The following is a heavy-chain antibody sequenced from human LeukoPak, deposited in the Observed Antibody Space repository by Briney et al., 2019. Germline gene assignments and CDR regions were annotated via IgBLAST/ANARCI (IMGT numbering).Heavy chain of an antibody. CDR1: GYTFTSYG. D-gene: IGHD6-19*01. V-gene: IGHV1-18*01. CDR2: ISAYNGNT. Sequence: ASVKVSCKASGYTFTSYGISWVRQAPGQGLEWMGWISAYNGNTNYAQKLQGRVTMTTDTSTSTAYMELRSLRSDDTAVYYCARDLGTVAALYYFDYWGQGTLVTVSS. CDR3: ARDLGTVAALYYFDY. J-gene: IGHJ4*02.